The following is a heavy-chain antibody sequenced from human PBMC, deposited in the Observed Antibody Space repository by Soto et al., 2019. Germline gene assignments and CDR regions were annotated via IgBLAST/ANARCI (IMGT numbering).Heavy chain of an antibody. D-gene: IGHD3-22*01. V-gene: IGHV4-39*01. CDR3: ARLKRSLGSSGYYYYYYGMDV. CDR1: GGSISSSSYY. Sequence: NPSETLSLTCTVSGGSISSSSYYWGWIRQPPGKGLEWIGSIYYSGSTYYNPSLKSRVTISVDTSKNQFSLKLSSVTAADTAVYYCARLKRSLGSSGYYYYYYGMDVWGQGTTVTVSS. J-gene: IGHJ6*02. CDR2: IYYSGST.